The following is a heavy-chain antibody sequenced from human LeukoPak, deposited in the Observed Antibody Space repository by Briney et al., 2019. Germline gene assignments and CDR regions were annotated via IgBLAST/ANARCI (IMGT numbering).Heavy chain of an antibody. CDR2: FDPEDGEK. CDR1: GYTVTELS. D-gene: IGHD3/OR15-3a*01. Sequence: ASVKVSCKVSGYTVTELSMQWVRQAPGKGLEWMGGFDPEDGEKMYAQKFQGRVTMTEDTPTDTAYMELSSLRSEDTAVYYCATGPVAWTAGFDYWGQGTLVTVSP. CDR3: ATGPVAWTAGFDY. V-gene: IGHV1-24*01. J-gene: IGHJ4*02.